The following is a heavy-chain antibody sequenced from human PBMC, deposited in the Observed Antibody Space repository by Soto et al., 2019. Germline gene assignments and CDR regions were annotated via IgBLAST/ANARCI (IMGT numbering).Heavy chain of an antibody. Sequence: GGSLTLSCAASGCTFISYAMSWVRQAPGKGLEWVSAISGSRGGTFYADSVRGRFTISGDNSKSTLYLQMNNLRAEDTAVYYWSKYTAPYYFYSYRHVWGKGTTVAVSS. J-gene: IGHJ6*03. V-gene: IGHV3-23*01. CDR2: ISGSRGGT. CDR1: GCTFISYA. CDR3: SKYTAPYYFYSYRHV.